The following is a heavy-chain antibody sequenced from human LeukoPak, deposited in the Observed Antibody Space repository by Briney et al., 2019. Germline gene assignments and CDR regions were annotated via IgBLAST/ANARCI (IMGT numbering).Heavy chain of an antibody. Sequence: GGSLRLSCAASGFTFSSYGMHWVRRAPGKGLEWVAVTWYDGSNKYYADSVKGRFTISRDNSKNTLYLQLNSLRAEDTAVYYCARGVGATSLSLVYWGQGTLVTVSS. CDR1: GFTFSSYG. J-gene: IGHJ4*02. CDR2: TWYDGSNK. CDR3: ARGVGATSLSLVY. D-gene: IGHD1-26*01. V-gene: IGHV3-33*01.